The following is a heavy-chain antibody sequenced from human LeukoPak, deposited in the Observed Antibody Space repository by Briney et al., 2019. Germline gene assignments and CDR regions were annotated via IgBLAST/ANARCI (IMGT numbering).Heavy chain of an antibody. CDR2: MNPNSGNT. V-gene: IGHV1-8*01. Sequence: ASVKVSCKASGYTFTSYDINWVRQATGQGLEWMGWMNPNSGNTGYAQKFQGRVTMTRNTSISTAYMELSSLRSEDTAVYSCARGPLAIGDAFDIWGQGTMVTVSS. CDR1: GYTFTSYD. J-gene: IGHJ3*02. D-gene: IGHD2-2*03. CDR3: ARGPLAIGDAFDI.